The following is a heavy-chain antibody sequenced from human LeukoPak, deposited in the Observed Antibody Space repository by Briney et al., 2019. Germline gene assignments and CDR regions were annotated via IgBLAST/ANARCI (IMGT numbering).Heavy chain of an antibody. V-gene: IGHV3-23*01. CDR2: VSGSGGTT. J-gene: IGHJ4*02. CDR1: GFTVSSNY. CDR3: AKDLQGGSSWYYFDY. D-gene: IGHD6-13*01. Sequence: GGSLRLSCAASGFTVSSNYMSWVRQAPGKGLEWVSAVSGSGGTTYYADSVKGRFTVSRDNSKNTLYLQMNSLRAEDTAVYYCAKDLQGGSSWYYFDYWGQGTLVTVSS.